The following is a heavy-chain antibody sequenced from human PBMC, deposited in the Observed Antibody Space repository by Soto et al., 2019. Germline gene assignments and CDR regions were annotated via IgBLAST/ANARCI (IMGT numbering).Heavy chain of an antibody. V-gene: IGHV1-69*06. CDR1: GGTFSSYA. CDR3: AREYSDYPSYGMDV. Sequence: SVKVSCKASGGTFSSYAISWVRQAPGQGLEWMGGIIPIFGTANYAQKFQGRVMITADKSTSTAYMGLSSLRSEDTAVCYCAREYSDYPSYGMDVWGQGTTVTVSS. CDR2: IIPIFGTA. J-gene: IGHJ6*02. D-gene: IGHD5-12*01.